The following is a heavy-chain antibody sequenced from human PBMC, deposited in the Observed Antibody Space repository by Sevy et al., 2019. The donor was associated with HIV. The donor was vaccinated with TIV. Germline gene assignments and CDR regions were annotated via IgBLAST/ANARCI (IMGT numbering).Heavy chain of an antibody. CDR3: ETTKDYYETSGYPVDY. CDR1: GYTLTEFA. CDR2: FDPEDDET. J-gene: IGHJ4*02. Sequence: ASVKVSCKVSGYTLTEFAMHWVRQAPGKGLEWMGTFDPEDDETMYAQKFQGRLTLTEDTSTDTAYMELSSLRSEDTAVYYCETTKDYYETSGYPVDYWGQGTLVTVSS. D-gene: IGHD3-22*01. V-gene: IGHV1-24*01.